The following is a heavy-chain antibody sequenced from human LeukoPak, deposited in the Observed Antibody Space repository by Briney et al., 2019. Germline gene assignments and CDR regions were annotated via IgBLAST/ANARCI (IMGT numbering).Heavy chain of an antibody. V-gene: IGHV3-48*01. CDR3: AGYGVYPS. D-gene: IGHD4-17*01. Sequence: GGSLRLSCAASGFTVNTYDIHWVRQAPGEGPEWIAYFGISGTIYYADSVRGRFTISTDNAKNSLFLQMNSLRVDDTAIYYCAGYGVYPSWGQGTPVTVSS. J-gene: IGHJ5*02. CDR1: GFTVNTYD. CDR2: FGISGTI.